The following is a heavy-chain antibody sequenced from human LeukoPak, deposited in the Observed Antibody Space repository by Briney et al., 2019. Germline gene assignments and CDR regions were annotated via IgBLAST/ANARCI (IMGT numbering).Heavy chain of an antibody. J-gene: IGHJ4*02. D-gene: IGHD3-22*01. CDR2: ISSSGSTI. CDR3: AKDHSDYFYDSSGYYVF. V-gene: IGHV3-48*03. Sequence: GGSLRLSRAASGFTFSSYEMNWVRQAPGKGLEWVSYISSSGSTIYYADSVKGRFTISRDSSKNTLYLQMNSLRAEDTAVYYCAKDHSDYFYDSSGYYVFWGQGTLVTVSS. CDR1: GFTFSSYE.